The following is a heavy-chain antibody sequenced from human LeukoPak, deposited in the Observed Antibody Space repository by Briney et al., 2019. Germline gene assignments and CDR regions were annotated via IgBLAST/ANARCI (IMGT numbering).Heavy chain of an antibody. Sequence: SETLSLTCTVSGGSISYYYWSWIRQPPGKGLEWIGYIYYTGGTNYNPSLKSRVTISVDTSTNQFSLRLNSVTAADTAVYFCARVDKHCSGEICYSGWFDPWGQGTLVTVSS. CDR2: IYYTGGT. CDR3: ARVDKHCSGEICYSGWFDP. V-gene: IGHV4-59*01. CDR1: GGSISYYY. D-gene: IGHD2-15*01. J-gene: IGHJ5*02.